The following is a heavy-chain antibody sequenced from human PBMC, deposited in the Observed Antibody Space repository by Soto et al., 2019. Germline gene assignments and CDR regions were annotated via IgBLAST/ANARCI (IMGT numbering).Heavy chain of an antibody. J-gene: IGHJ5*02. CDR2: ISSSGSTI. CDR1: GFTFSDYY. Sequence: GGSLRFSCAASGFTFSDYYMSWIRQAPGKGLEWVSYISSSGSTIYYADSVKGRFTISRDNAKNSLYLQMNSLRAEDTAVYYCARDRQGYSYGYLGWFDPWGQGTLVTVSS. V-gene: IGHV3-11*01. CDR3: ARDRQGYSYGYLGWFDP. D-gene: IGHD5-18*01.